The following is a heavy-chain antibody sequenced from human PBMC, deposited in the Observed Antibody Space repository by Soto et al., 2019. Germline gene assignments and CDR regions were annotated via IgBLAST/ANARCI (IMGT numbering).Heavy chain of an antibody. CDR1: GFSFSTYP. CDR2: ISGSGGKT. CDR3: AKILSTVTTYYYGMDV. Sequence: EVQLLESGGGLVQPGGSLRLSCAASGFSFSTYPMVWVRQAPGKRLEAVSSISGSGGKTYYKDSVKGRFTISRDNSKNTVDLQMNSLRPEDTALYYCAKILSTVTTYYYGMDVWGQGTTVTVSS. J-gene: IGHJ6*02. V-gene: IGHV3-23*01. D-gene: IGHD4-17*01.